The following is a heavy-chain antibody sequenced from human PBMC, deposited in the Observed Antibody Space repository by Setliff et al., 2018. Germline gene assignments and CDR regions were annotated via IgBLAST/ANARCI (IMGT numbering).Heavy chain of an antibody. J-gene: IGHJ3*02. CDR1: GYSYQRYG. Sequence: GASVKVSCKASGYSYQRYGINWLRQAPGQGLEWLGWISSYNGNTKYAQTVQDRIRVTTDTSTSTSYMGLGSLRSDDTAVYFCARSSDSGYYHQRDAFDIWGQGTRVTVS. D-gene: IGHD3-22*01. CDR3: ARSSDSGYYHQRDAFDI. CDR2: ISSYNGNT. V-gene: IGHV1-18*04.